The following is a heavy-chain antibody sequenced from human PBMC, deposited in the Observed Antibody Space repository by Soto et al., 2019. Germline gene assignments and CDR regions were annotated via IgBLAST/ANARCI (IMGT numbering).Heavy chain of an antibody. CDR2: IYWDDDK. Sequence: QITLKESGPTLVKPTQTLTLTCTFSGFSLSTNGVGVGWIRHPPGKALEWLALIYWDDDKRYSPSLKSRLTSTKDTSKNQVILTMTNMDPVDTATYYCALRGHRSRWYCFHHWGQGTLVTVSS. J-gene: IGHJ1*01. V-gene: IGHV2-5*02. D-gene: IGHD6-13*01. CDR1: GFSLSTNGVG. CDR3: ALRGHRSRWYCFHH.